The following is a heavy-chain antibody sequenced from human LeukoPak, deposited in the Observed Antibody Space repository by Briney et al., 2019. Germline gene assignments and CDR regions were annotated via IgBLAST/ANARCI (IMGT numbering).Heavy chain of an antibody. CDR3: ARRLGSGYDC. J-gene: IGHJ4*02. Sequence: GGSLRLSCAASGFTFSSYGMHWVRQAPGKGLEWVAVISYDGSNKYYADSVKGRFTISRDNAKNSLYLQMNSLRAEDTAVYYCARRLGSGYDCWGQGTLVTVSS. D-gene: IGHD5-12*01. CDR1: GFTFSSYG. CDR2: ISYDGSNK. V-gene: IGHV3-30*03.